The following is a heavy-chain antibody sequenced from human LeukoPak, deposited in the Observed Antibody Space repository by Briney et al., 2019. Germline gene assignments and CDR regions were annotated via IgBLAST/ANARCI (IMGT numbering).Heavy chain of an antibody. V-gene: IGHV3-53*01. D-gene: IGHD3-10*01. J-gene: IGHJ2*01. CDR3: ARSGSAVTTFKRYFDL. Sequence: GGSLKLSCAASGFTVSSNYMSWVRQAPGKGLAWVSVIYSGGSTYYADSVRGRFTISRDNSKNTLYLQMNSLRAEDTAVYYCARSGSAVTTFKRYFDLWAVAPWSLSPQ. CDR1: GFTVSSNY. CDR2: IYSGGST.